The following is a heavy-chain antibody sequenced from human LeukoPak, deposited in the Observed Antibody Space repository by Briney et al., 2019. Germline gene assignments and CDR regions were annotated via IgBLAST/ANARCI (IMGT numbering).Heavy chain of an antibody. Sequence: ASVKVSCKASGYTFTTYDINWVRQAPGQGLEWMGWINPNSGNTAYAQNFQGRVTMTRDSSRSTVYTELSSLKSEDTAVYYCAREDYGSGSYDYWGQGTLVTVSS. CDR1: GYTFTTYD. V-gene: IGHV1-8*01. CDR3: AREDYGSGSYDY. J-gene: IGHJ4*02. CDR2: INPNSGNT. D-gene: IGHD3-10*01.